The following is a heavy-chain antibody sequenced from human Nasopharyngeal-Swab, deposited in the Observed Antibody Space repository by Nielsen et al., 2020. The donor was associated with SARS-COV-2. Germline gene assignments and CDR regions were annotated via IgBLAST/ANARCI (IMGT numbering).Heavy chain of an antibody. CDR3: ARVPYSGSSFDP. D-gene: IGHD1-26*01. CDR1: GGSVSSGSYY. V-gene: IGHV4-61*01. CDR2: IYYSGST. J-gene: IGHJ5*02. Sequence: SETLSLTCTVSGGSVSSGSYYWSWIRQPPGKGLEWIGYIYYSGSTNYNPSVKSRVTISVDTSKNQFSLKLSSVTAADTAVYYCARVPYSGSSFDPWGQGTLVTVSS.